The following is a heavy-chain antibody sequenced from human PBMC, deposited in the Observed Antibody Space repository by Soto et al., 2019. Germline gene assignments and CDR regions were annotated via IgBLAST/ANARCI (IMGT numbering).Heavy chain of an antibody. D-gene: IGHD6-19*01. CDR2: INHSGST. Sequence: PSETLSLTCAVYGGSFSGYYWRWIRQPPGKGLEWIGEINHSGSTNYNPSLKSRVTISVDTSKNQFSLKLSSVTAADTAVYYCARDSSGWSGNFDYWGQGTLVTVSS. CDR1: GGSFSGYY. J-gene: IGHJ4*02. V-gene: IGHV4-34*01. CDR3: ARDSSGWSGNFDY.